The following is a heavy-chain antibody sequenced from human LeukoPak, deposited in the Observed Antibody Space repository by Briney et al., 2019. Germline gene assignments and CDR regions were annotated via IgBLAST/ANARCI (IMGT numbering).Heavy chain of an antibody. CDR3: ARFTLDSSN. J-gene: IGHJ4*02. CDR1: GGSFSGYY. D-gene: IGHD2-2*03. V-gene: IGHV4-34*01. CDR2: INHSGST. Sequence: SETLSLTCAVYGGSFSGYYWSWIRQPPGKGPEWIGEINHSGSTNYNPSLKSRVTISVDTSKNQFSLKLSSVTAADTAVYYCARFTLDSSNWGQGTLVTVSS.